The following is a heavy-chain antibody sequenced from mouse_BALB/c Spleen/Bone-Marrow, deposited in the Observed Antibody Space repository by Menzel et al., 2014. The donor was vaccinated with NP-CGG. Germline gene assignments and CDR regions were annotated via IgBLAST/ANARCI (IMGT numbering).Heavy chain of an antibody. V-gene: IGHV5-12-2*01. J-gene: IGHJ4*01. CDR1: GFTFSSYT. CDR3: ARRVWSRGGDY. Sequence: EVQLVESGGGLVQPGGSLKLSCAASGFTFSSYTMSWVRQTQEKRLEWVAYISNGGGSTYYPDTVKGRFTISRDNAKNTLYLQMSSLKSEDTAMYYCARRVWSRGGDYWGQGTSVTVSS. CDR2: ISNGGGST. D-gene: IGHD2-10*02.